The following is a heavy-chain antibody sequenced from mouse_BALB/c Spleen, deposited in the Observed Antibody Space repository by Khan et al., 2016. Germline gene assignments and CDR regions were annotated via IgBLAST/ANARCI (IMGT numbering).Heavy chain of an antibody. CDR1: GYTFTDYA. V-gene: IGHV1S137*01. CDR3: ARDGDDY. CDR2: ISTYYGDA. J-gene: IGHJ2*01. Sequence: QSQLVQSGAELVRPGVSVKISCKGSGYTFTDYAMHWVKQSHAKSLEWIGVISTYYGDASYNQKFKGKATMTVDKSSSTAYMELARLTSEDSAIYYCARDGDDYWGQGTTLTVSS.